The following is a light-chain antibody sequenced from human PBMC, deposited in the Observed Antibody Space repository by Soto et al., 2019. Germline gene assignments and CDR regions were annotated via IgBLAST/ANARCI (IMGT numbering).Light chain of an antibody. CDR2: DAS. Sequence: EIVLTQSPATLSLSPGERATLSCRASQSVSSYLAWYQQKPGQAPRLLIYDASNRATGIPARFSGSGSGTDFTLTISSLEPEDFAVYYCHQRRGFGQGTKVEIK. CDR1: QSVSSY. J-gene: IGKJ1*01. V-gene: IGKV3-11*01. CDR3: HQRRG.